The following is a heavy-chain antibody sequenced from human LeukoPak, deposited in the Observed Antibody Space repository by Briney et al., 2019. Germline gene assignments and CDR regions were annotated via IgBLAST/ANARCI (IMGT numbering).Heavy chain of an antibody. J-gene: IGHJ3*02. CDR1: GFTFSSYA. D-gene: IGHD2-15*01. V-gene: IGHV3-64*01. CDR2: ISSNGGST. CDR3: ARYCSGGSCYTGAFDI. Sequence: GGSLRLSCAASGFTFSSYAIHWVRQAPGKGLEYVSAISSNGGSTYYANSVKGRFTISRDNSKNTLYLQMGSLRAEDMAVYYCARYCSGGSCYTGAFDIWGQGTMVTVSS.